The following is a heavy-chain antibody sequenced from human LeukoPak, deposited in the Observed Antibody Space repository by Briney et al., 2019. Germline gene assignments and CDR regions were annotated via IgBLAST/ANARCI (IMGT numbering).Heavy chain of an antibody. CDR3: ARHLLWFGELSGGFDY. V-gene: IGHV3-7*03. Sequence: GGSLRLSCAASGFTFSSYWMSWVRQAPGKGLEWVANIKQDGSEKYYVDSVKGRFTISRDNSRNTLYLQMNSLRAEDTAVYYCARHLLWFGELSGGFDYWGQGTLVTVSS. CDR1: GFTFSSYW. CDR2: IKQDGSEK. J-gene: IGHJ4*02. D-gene: IGHD3-10*01.